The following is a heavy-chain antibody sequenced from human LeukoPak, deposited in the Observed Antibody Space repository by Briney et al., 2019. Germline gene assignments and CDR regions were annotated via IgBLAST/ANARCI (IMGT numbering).Heavy chain of an antibody. CDR2: INHSGST. V-gene: IGHV4-34*01. Sequence: PSETLSLTCAVYGGSFSGYYWSWIRQPPGKGLEWIGEINHSGSTNYNPSLKSRVTISVDTSKNQFSLKLTSVTAADTAVYYCARAPSGYDPSEFDYWGQGTLLTVSS. J-gene: IGHJ4*02. D-gene: IGHD5-12*01. CDR1: GGSFSGYY. CDR3: ARAPSGYDPSEFDY.